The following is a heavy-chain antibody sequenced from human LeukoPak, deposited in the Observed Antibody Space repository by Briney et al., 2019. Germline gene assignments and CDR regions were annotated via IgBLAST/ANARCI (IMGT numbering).Heavy chain of an antibody. Sequence: PSETLSLTCAVSDYSISSAYYWGWIRQPPGKGLEWIGGISHSGSTYYNPSLKSRVTISVDTSKNQFSLKLTSVTAADTAVYYCAGHGVSGYDSSGYLGSSFFDSWGQGTLVTVSS. D-gene: IGHD3-22*01. CDR3: AGHGVSGYDSSGYLGSSFFDS. CDR1: DYSISSAYY. J-gene: IGHJ4*02. V-gene: IGHV4-38-2*01. CDR2: ISHSGST.